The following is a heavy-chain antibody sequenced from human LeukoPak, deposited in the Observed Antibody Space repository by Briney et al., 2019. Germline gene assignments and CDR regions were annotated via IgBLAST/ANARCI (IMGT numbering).Heavy chain of an antibody. J-gene: IGHJ6*03. CDR2: ISSSSSYT. CDR1: GFTFSSYS. CDR3: SGRVYYDFWSGYFSDYYYYYMDV. Sequence: PGGSLRLSCAASGFTFSSYSMNWVRQAPGKGLEWVSSISSSSSYTYYADSVKGRFTISRDNAKNSLYLQMNSLRAEDTAVYYCSGRVYYDFWSGYFSDYYYYYMDVWGKGTTVTVSS. V-gene: IGHV3-21*01. D-gene: IGHD3-3*01.